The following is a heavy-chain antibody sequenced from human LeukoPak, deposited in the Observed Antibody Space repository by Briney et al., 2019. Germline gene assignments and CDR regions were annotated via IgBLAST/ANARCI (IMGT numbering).Heavy chain of an antibody. J-gene: IGHJ5*01. CDR1: GGSINKYY. CDR3: ARVLGDDPITVTDSWWFDS. D-gene: IGHD4-11*01. V-gene: IGHV4-59*01. CDR2: IYYSGSA. Sequence: TPSETLSLTCTVSGGSINKYYWNWIRQPPGKRLEWIGYIYYSGSAIYNPSLKSRVTISADTSKNQFSLKLRSVTAADTAVYFCARVLGDDPITVTDSWWFDSWGQGTLVTVSS.